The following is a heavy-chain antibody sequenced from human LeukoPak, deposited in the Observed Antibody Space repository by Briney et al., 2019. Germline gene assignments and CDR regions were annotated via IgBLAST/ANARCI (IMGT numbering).Heavy chain of an antibody. D-gene: IGHD3-10*01. CDR2: IYYSGST. V-gene: IGHV4-59*01. J-gene: IGHJ6*03. CDR1: GGSISSYY. CDR3: ARGDYGSGKSAHYYYYYMDV. Sequence: SETLSLTCTVSGGSISSYYWSWIRQPPGKGLEWIGYIYYSGSTNYNPSLKSRVTISVDTSKNQFSLKLSSVTAADTAVYYCARGDYGSGKSAHYYYYYMDVWGKGTTVTISS.